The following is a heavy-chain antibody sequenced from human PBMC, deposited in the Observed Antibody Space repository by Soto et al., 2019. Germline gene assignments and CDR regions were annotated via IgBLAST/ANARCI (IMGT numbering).Heavy chain of an antibody. CDR3: ARDFAAAATTYGMDV. Sequence: PGGSLRLSCAASGFTFSSYWMHWVRHAPGKGLIWVSRIDSDGSSTTYADSVKGRFTISRDNAKNTLYLQMNSLRAEDTAVYYCARDFAAAATTYGMDVWGQGTTVTVSS. J-gene: IGHJ6*02. CDR2: IDSDGSST. D-gene: IGHD2-2*01. CDR1: GFTFSSYW. V-gene: IGHV3-74*01.